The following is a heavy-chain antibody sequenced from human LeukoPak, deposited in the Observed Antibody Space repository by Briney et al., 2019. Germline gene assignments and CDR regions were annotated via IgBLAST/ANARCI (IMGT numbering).Heavy chain of an antibody. V-gene: IGHV3-15*01. J-gene: IGHJ4*02. Sequence: GGSLRLSCAASGFTFSSYAMSWVRQAPGKGLEWVGRIKSKTDGGTTDYAAPVKGRFTISRDDSKNTLYLQMNSLKTEDTAVYYCTTVLVPAACDYWGQGTLVTVSS. D-gene: IGHD2-2*01. CDR3: TTVLVPAACDY. CDR2: IKSKTDGGTT. CDR1: GFTFSSYA.